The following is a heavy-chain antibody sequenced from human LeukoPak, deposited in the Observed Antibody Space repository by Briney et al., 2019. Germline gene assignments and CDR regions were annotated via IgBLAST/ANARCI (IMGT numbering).Heavy chain of an antibody. D-gene: IGHD4-11*01. Sequence: PGGSLRLSCATSGFTFGSSTFGSYTMNWVRQAPGKGLEWVSSISSTGTYIYYTDSVKGRFTISRDIANSLLYLQMNSLRADDTAVYYCARDLDYSTGFDYWGQGTLVTVSS. V-gene: IGHV3-21*01. CDR1: GFTFGSSTFGSYT. CDR2: ISSTGTYI. J-gene: IGHJ4*02. CDR3: ARDLDYSTGFDY.